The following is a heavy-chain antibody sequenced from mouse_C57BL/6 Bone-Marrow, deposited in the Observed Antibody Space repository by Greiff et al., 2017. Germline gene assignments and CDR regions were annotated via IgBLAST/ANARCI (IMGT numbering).Heavy chain of an antibody. J-gene: IGHJ2*01. V-gene: IGHV5-16*01. CDR1: GFTFSDYY. CDR3: AREGDGFFDY. Sequence: DVHLVESEGGLVQPGSSMKLSCTASGFTFSDYYMAWVRQVPEKGLEWVANINYDDSSTYYLDSLKSRFIISRDNAKNSLYLQMSSLKSEDAATYDCAREGDGFFDYWGQGTTRTVSS. CDR2: INYDDSST. D-gene: IGHD1-1*01.